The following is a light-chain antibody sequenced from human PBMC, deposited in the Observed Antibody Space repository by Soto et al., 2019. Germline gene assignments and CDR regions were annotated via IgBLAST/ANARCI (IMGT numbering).Light chain of an antibody. CDR3: YTYAGGSTYL. J-gene: IGLJ1*01. CDR2: EDI. Sequence: ALTQPASVSGSPGQSITISCTGTSSDVGSYSLLSWYQHHPGKAPKLIIYEDIKGPSGVSNRFSGSKSGNTASLRISGLQAEDEADYYCYTYAGGSTYLFGTGTKVTVL. V-gene: IGLV2-23*01. CDR1: SSDVGSYSL.